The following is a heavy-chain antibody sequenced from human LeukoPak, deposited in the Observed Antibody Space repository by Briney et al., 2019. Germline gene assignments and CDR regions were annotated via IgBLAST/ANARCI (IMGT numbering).Heavy chain of an antibody. D-gene: IGHD6-13*01. CDR2: ISSDSSSR. CDR3: TRDPGRQQKVADYDC. CDR1: GFTFSTYS. Sequence: PGGSLRLSCATSGFTFSTYSMNWVRQAPGKGLEWVSPISSDSSSRYHADSVKGRFTISRDNAKNSLYLQMNSLRAEDTAIYYCTRDPGRQQKVADYDCWGQGTLVTVSS. J-gene: IGHJ4*02. V-gene: IGHV3-21*06.